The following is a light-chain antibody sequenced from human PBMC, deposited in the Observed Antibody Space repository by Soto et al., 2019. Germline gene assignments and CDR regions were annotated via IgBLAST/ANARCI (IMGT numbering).Light chain of an antibody. CDR1: SSNIGAGYD. CDR2: GNS. V-gene: IGLV1-40*01. J-gene: IGLJ3*02. CDR3: QSYDSSLSGSV. Sequence: QSVLTQPPSVSGAPGQRVTISCTGSSSNIGAGYDVHWYQQLPGTAPKLLIYGNSHRPSGVPDRFSGSQSGTSASLAITGLQAEDDADYYCQSYDSSLSGSVFGGGTKLTVL.